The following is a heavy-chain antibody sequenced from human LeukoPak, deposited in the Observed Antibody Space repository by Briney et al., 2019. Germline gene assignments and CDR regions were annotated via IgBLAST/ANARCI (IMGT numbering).Heavy chain of an antibody. D-gene: IGHD6-19*01. CDR2: ISSSSYI. CDR1: GFTFSSYS. Sequence: GGSLRLSCAASGFTFSSYSMNWVRQAPGKGLEWVSSISSSSYIYYADSVKGRFTISRDNAKNSLYLQMNSLRAEDTAVYYCARAGRDSSGWYAYWGQGTLVTVSS. V-gene: IGHV3-21*01. J-gene: IGHJ4*02. CDR3: ARAGRDSSGWYAY.